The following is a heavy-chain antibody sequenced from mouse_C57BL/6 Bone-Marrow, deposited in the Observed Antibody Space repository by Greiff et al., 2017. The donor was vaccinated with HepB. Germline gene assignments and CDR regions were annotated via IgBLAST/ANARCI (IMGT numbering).Heavy chain of an antibody. V-gene: IGHV14-4*01. J-gene: IGHJ2*01. CDR2: IDPENGDT. CDR3: PQTAQATYFDY. Sequence: VHVKQSGAELVRPGASVKLSCTASGFNIKDDYMHWVKQRPEQGLEWIGWIDPENGDTEYASKFQGKATITADTSSNTAYLQLSSLTSEDTAVNYCPQTAQATYFDYGGQGTTLTVSS. D-gene: IGHD3-2*02. CDR1: GFNIKDDY.